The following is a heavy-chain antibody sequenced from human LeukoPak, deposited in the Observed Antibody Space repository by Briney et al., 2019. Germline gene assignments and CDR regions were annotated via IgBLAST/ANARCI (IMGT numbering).Heavy chain of an antibody. CDR2: ISYDGSHR. J-gene: IGHJ6*02. Sequence: GRSLRLSCAASGFTLSSYGMHWVRQAPGKGLEWVAVISYDGSHRYYADSVKGRFTISGDTSKNTLFLQMNSLRAEDTAVYYCAKEGNWNMGRYYYHGMDVWGQGTTVTVS. CDR1: GFTLSSYG. D-gene: IGHD1-1*01. V-gene: IGHV3-30*18. CDR3: AKEGNWNMGRYYYHGMDV.